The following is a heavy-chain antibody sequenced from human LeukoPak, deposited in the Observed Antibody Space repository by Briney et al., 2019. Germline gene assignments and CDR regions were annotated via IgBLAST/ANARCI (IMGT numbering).Heavy chain of an antibody. J-gene: IGHJ3*02. D-gene: IGHD2-15*01. CDR2: ISWNSGSI. CDR3: AKGHCSGGSCYRSHAFDI. CDR1: GFTFDCYA. V-gene: IGHV3-9*01. Sequence: GRSLRLSCAAAGFTFDCYAMHWVRQAPGKGLEWVSGISWNSGSIGYADSVKGRFTISRDNAKNSLYLQMNSLRAEDTALYYCAKGHCSGGSCYRSHAFDIWGQGTMVTVSS.